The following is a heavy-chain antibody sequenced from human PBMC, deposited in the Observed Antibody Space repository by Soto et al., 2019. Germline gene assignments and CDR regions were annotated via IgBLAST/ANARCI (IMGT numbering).Heavy chain of an antibody. CDR2: ISSSSSTI. Sequence: RRLSCAASGFTFSSYSMNWVRQAPGKGLEWVSYISSSSSTIFYADSVKGRFTISRDNAKNSLYLQMNSLRAEDTAVYYCARDLGSSWYPEYFQLWGQGTLVTVSS. V-gene: IGHV3-48*01. J-gene: IGHJ1*01. CDR3: ARDLGSSWYPEYFQL. CDR1: GFTFSSYS. D-gene: IGHD6-13*01.